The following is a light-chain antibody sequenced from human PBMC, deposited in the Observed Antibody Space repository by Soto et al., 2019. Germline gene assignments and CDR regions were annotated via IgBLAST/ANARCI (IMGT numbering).Light chain of an antibody. J-gene: IGKJ4*01. CDR2: AAS. V-gene: IGKV1-27*01. Sequence: DIQMTQSPSSLSASVGDRVTITCRASQGISNYLAWYQQIPGKVPKLLISAASTLQSGVPSRFSGSGSGTDINLPISSLQPEDVATYYCQQYTNVPAFGGGTKVEIK. CDR3: QQYTNVPA. CDR1: QGISNY.